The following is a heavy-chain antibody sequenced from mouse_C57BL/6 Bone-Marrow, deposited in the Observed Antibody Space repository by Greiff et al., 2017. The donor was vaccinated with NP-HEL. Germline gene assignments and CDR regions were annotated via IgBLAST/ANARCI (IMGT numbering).Heavy chain of an antibody. J-gene: IGHJ2*01. V-gene: IGHV5-4*01. Sequence: EVQGVESGGGLVKPGGSLKLSCAASGFTFSSYAMSWVRQTPEKRLEWVATLSDGGSYTYYPDNVKGRVTISRDNAKNNLYLQMRHLKAEDTAMYYCARDRGTGFDYWGQGTTLTVSS. CDR1: GFTFSSYA. CDR3: ARDRGTGFDY. D-gene: IGHD3-3*01. CDR2: LSDGGSYT.